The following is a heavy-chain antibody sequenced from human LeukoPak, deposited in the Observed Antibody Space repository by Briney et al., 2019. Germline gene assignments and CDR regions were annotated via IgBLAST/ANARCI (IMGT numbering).Heavy chain of an antibody. Sequence: PGGTLRLSCAASGFTFTNNFMSWVRQVPGKGLEWVANIKQDGSETTDADSVRGRFTIFRDNAKDSVYLQMNSLRAEDSATYYCVREGFYFFDFWGQGTLVTVSS. V-gene: IGHV3-7*01. CDR3: VREGFYFFDF. CDR1: GFTFTNNF. J-gene: IGHJ4*01. CDR2: IKQDGSET.